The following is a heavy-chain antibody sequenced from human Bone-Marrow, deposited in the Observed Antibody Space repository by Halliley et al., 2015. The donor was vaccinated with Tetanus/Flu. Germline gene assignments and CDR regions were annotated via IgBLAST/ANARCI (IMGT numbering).Heavy chain of an antibody. D-gene: IGHD1-26*01. CDR2: IDYSGGT. Sequence: TLSLTCSVSGDFIISFNYYWGWLRQPPGKGLEFIGTIDYSGGTYYNPSLMSRVTMSVDPSTTQFSLNPNSVTAADTAVYFCAGLPNTGLGGRGYFDNWGQGTLVTVSS. J-gene: IGHJ4*02. V-gene: IGHV4-39*01. CDR3: AGLPNTGLGGRGYFDN. CDR1: GDFIISFNYY.